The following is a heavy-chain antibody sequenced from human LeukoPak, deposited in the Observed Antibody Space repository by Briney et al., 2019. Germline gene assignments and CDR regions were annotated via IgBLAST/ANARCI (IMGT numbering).Heavy chain of an antibody. CDR1: GYNFTNYG. J-gene: IGHJ4*02. Sequence: GESLKISCKGSGYNFTNYGIGWVRQMPGKGLEWMGIIYPADSYTRYSPSFQGQVTISADKSISTAYLQWSSLKASDTAVYYCARPGERSRRDWNLDQWGQGTLVTVSS. CDR3: ARPGERSRRDWNLDQ. V-gene: IGHV5-51*01. D-gene: IGHD1-1*01. CDR2: IYPADSYT.